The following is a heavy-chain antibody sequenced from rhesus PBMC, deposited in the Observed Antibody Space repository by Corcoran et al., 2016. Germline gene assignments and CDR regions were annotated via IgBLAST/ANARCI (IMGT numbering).Heavy chain of an antibody. V-gene: IGHV4S7*01. D-gene: IGHD4-4*01. CDR3: SRGSYGIFDY. CDR2: IYGSSGNT. CDR1: GGSISSGYG. Sequence: QVQLQESGPGLVKPSETLSLTCAVSGGSISSGYGWSWIRQPPGRGLEWIGYIYGSSGNTDYNPSLKSRVTISKDTSKYQVSLKLSSVTAADTAVYYCSRGSYGIFDYWGQGVLVTVSS. J-gene: IGHJ4*01.